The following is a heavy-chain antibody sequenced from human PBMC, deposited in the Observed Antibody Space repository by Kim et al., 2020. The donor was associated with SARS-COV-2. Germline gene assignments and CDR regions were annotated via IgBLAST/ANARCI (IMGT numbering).Heavy chain of an antibody. J-gene: IGHJ3*02. D-gene: IGHD4-4*01. V-gene: IGHV3-30*04. CDR2: ISYDGSNK. CDR1: GFTFSSYA. CDR3: ARDGYSPFAAFDI. Sequence: GGSLRLSCAASGFTFSSYAMHWVRQAPGKGLEWVAVISYDGSNKYYADSVKGRFTISRDNSKNTLYLQMNSLRAEDTAVYYCARDGYSPFAAFDIWGQGTMVTVSS.